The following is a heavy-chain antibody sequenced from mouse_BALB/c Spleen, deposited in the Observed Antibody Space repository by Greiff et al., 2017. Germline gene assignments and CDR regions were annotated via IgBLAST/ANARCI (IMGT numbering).Heavy chain of an antibody. Sequence: DVKLQESGGGLVKPGGSLKLSCAASGFTFSDYYMYWVRQTPEKRLEWVATISDGGSYTYYPDSVKGRFTISRDNAKNNLYLQMSSLKSEDTAMYYCARGQLAYAMDYWGQGTSVTVSS. V-gene: IGHV5-4*02. CDR3: ARGQLAYAMDY. J-gene: IGHJ4*01. D-gene: IGHD6-1*01. CDR2: ISDGGSYT. CDR1: GFTFSDYY.